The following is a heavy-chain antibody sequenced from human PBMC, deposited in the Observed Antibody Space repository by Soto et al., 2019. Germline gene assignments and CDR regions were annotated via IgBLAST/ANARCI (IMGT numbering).Heavy chain of an antibody. CDR1: GFTFSSYA. CDR2: ISGRGGST. Sequence: EVQLLESGGGLVQPGGSLRLSCAASGFTFSSYAMSWVRQAPGQGLEWVSAISGRGGSTYYADSVKGRFTISRDNTKNTLYLQMNSLRAEDTAVYYCAIRSEADSSGDVDSWGQGTLVTVSS. CDR3: AIRSEADSSGDVDS. V-gene: IGHV3-23*01. D-gene: IGHD3-22*01. J-gene: IGHJ4*02.